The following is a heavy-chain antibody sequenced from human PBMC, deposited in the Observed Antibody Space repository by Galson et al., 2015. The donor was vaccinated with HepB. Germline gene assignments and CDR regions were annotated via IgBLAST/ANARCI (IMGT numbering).Heavy chain of an antibody. Sequence: SLRLSCAASGFTFSSYGMHWVRQAPGKGLEWVAVISYDGSNKYYADSVKGRFTISRDNSKNTLYLQMNSLRAEDTAVYYCAKMVSTVTNHGMDVWGQGTTVTVSS. V-gene: IGHV3-30*18. CDR2: ISYDGSNK. D-gene: IGHD4-17*01. J-gene: IGHJ6*02. CDR1: GFTFSSYG. CDR3: AKMVSTVTNHGMDV.